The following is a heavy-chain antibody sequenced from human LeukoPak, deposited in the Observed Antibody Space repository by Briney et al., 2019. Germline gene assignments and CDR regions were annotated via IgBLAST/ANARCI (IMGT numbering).Heavy chain of an antibody. CDR2: IYYSGST. V-gene: IGHV4-39*07. D-gene: IGHD2-2*01. CDR1: GGSISSSSYY. Sequence: PSETLSLTCTVSGGSISSSSYYWGWIRQPPGKGLEWIGSIYYSGSTYYNPSLKSRVTISVDTSKNQFSLKLSSVTAADTAVYYCARAPYCSSISCPSDWFDAWGQGTLVTVSS. CDR3: ARAPYCSSISCPSDWFDA. J-gene: IGHJ5*02.